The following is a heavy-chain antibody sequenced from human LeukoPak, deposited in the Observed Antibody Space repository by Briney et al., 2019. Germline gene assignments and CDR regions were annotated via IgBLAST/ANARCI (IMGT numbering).Heavy chain of an antibody. D-gene: IGHD6-13*01. Sequence: PSETLSLTCSVSGDSFSNYYWTWIRQPPGKGLEWIGYVYYSGSTNYNPSLKTRLHLSVDTSKNRFSLKLSLVTAADTAVYYCASSPRLTASWFLFDSWGHGTLVTVSS. J-gene: IGHJ5*01. CDR1: GDSFSNYY. CDR2: VYYSGST. CDR3: ASSPRLTASWFLFDS. V-gene: IGHV4-59*08.